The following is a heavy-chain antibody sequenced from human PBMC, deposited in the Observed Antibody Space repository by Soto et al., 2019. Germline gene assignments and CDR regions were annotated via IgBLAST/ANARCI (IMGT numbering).Heavy chain of an antibody. Sequence: PSETLSLTCTVSGGSISSSSYYWGWIRQPPGKGLEWIGSIYYSGSTYYNPSLKSRVTISVDTSKNQFSLKLSSVTAADTAVYYCASHKTYDFWSGSNWFDPWGQGTLVTVSS. CDR1: GGSISSSSYY. J-gene: IGHJ5*02. CDR2: IYYSGST. CDR3: ASHKTYDFWSGSNWFDP. V-gene: IGHV4-39*01. D-gene: IGHD3-3*01.